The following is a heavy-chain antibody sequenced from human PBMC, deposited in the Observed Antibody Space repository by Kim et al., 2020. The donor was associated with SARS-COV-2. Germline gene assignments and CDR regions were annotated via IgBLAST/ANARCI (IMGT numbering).Heavy chain of an antibody. D-gene: IGHD2-2*01. CDR1: GYTLTELS. CDR3: ATGVVVVPAANHWFDP. Sequence: ASVKVSCKVSGYTLTELSMHWVRQAPGKGLEWMGGFDPEDGETIYAQKFQGRVTMTEDTSTDTAYMELSSLRSEDTAVYYCATGVVVVPAANHWFDPWGQGTLVPVSS. CDR2: FDPEDGET. V-gene: IGHV1-24*01. J-gene: IGHJ5*02.